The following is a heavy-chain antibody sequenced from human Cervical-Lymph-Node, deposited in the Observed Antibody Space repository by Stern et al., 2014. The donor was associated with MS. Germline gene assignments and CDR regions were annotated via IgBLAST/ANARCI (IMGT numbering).Heavy chain of an antibody. Sequence: EVQLVESGGGLVQPGGSLRLSCAASGFTFSSYDMHWVRQITGKGLEWVSTIGTTDDPFYTDSVKGRFTISREDAKNSLYLQMDSLRVGDTAVYHCTRSRLAHVSDGRPFDYWGQGTLVTVSS. CDR1: GFTFSSYD. CDR3: TRSRLAHVSDGRPFDY. D-gene: IGHD5-24*01. V-gene: IGHV3-13*05. J-gene: IGHJ4*02. CDR2: IGTTDDP.